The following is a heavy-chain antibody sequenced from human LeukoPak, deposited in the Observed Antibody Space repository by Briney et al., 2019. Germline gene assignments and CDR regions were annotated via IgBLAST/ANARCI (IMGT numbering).Heavy chain of an antibody. V-gene: IGHV1-69*05. CDR2: IIPIFGTA. J-gene: IGHJ3*02. CDR1: GGTFSSYA. Sequence: GASVKVSCKASGGTFSSYAISWVRQAPGQGLEWMGGIIPIFGTANYAQKFQGRVTMTRDTSTSTVYMELSSLRSEDTAVYYCARDLAGHDAFDIWGQGTMVTVSS. CDR3: ARDLAGHDAFDI.